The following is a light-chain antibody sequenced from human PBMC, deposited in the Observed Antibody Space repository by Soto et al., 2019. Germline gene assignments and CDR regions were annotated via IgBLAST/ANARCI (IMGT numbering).Light chain of an antibody. Sequence: EIVMTQSPATLSVSPGERATLSCRASQSVSSNLAWYQQKPGQAPRLLIYGASTRATGTPARFSGSGSGTEFTLTISSLQSEDFAVYYCQQYNEWPPWTFGQGTKVDIK. CDR2: GAS. V-gene: IGKV3-15*01. CDR3: QQYNEWPPWT. J-gene: IGKJ1*01. CDR1: QSVSSN.